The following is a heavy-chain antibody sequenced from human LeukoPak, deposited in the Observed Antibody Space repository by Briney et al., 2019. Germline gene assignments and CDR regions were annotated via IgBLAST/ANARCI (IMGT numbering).Heavy chain of an antibody. CDR2: ISSSSSYI. D-gene: IGHD3-10*01. CDR3: ARVWFPYYYGMDV. CDR1: GFTFSSYS. Sequence: MSGGSLRLSCAASGFTFSSYSMNWVRQAPGKGLEWVSSISSSSSYIYYADSVKGRFTISRDNAKNSLYLQMNSLRAEDTAVYYCARVWFPYYYGMDVWGQGTTVTVSS. V-gene: IGHV3-21*01. J-gene: IGHJ6*02.